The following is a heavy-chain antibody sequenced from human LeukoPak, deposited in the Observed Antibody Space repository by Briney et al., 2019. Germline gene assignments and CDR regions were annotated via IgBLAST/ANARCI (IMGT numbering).Heavy chain of an antibody. CDR2: ISSSSSYI. Sequence: GGSLRLSCAASGFTFSSYSMNWVRQAPGKGLEWVSSISSSSSYIYYADSVKGRFTISRDNAKNSLYLQMNSLRAEDTAVYYCARGLQWLVKYYFDYWGQGTLVTVSS. D-gene: IGHD6-19*01. J-gene: IGHJ4*02. CDR1: GFTFSSYS. V-gene: IGHV3-21*01. CDR3: ARGLQWLVKYYFDY.